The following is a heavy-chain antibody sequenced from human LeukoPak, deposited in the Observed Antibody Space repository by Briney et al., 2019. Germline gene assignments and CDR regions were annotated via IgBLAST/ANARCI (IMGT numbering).Heavy chain of an antibody. CDR1: GYSISSGYY. V-gene: IGHV4-38-2*02. CDR2: IYHSGST. Sequence: SETLSLTCTVSGYSISSGYYWGWIRQPPGKGLEWIGSIYHSGSTYYNPSLKSRVTISVDTSKNQFSLKLSSVTAADTAVYHCAREGGATRGKTLFDYWGQGTLVTVSS. D-gene: IGHD1-26*01. CDR3: AREGGATRGKTLFDY. J-gene: IGHJ4*02.